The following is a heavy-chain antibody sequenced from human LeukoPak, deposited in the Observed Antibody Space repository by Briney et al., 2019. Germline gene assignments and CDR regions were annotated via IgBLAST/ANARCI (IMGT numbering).Heavy chain of an antibody. J-gene: IGHJ4*02. V-gene: IGHV3-23*01. Sequence: HAGGSLRLSCEASGFTFSRYGMSWVRQAPGKGLEWVSAIRGSGGSTYYADSVKGRFTISRDNSKNTLYLQMNSLRAEDTAVYYCARRMNYDYVWGSYRNSYFDYWGQGTLVTVSS. CDR3: ARRMNYDYVWGSYRNSYFDY. CDR1: GFTFSRYG. CDR2: IRGSGGST. D-gene: IGHD3-16*02.